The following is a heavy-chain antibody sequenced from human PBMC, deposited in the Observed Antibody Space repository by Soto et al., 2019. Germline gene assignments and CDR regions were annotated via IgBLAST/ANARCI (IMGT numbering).Heavy chain of an antibody. Sequence: GGSLRLSCAASGVTFSSYSMNWVRQAPGKGLEWVSSISGSSSNTYYADSVKGRFTISRDNAKNSLYLQMNSLRSEDTAVYYCARVAGYCSSTSCSYYFDYWGQGTLVTVSS. CDR1: GVTFSSYS. CDR2: ISGSSSNT. J-gene: IGHJ4*02. CDR3: ARVAGYCSSTSCSYYFDY. V-gene: IGHV3-21*04. D-gene: IGHD2-2*01.